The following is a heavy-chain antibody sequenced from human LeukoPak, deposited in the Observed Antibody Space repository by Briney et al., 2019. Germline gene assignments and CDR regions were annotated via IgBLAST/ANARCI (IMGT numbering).Heavy chain of an antibody. CDR3: ARDRWYSRNWNDAVDI. D-gene: IGHD6-13*01. V-gene: IGHV1-18*01. CDR1: GYSFTNYG. J-gene: IGHJ3*02. Sequence: GASVKVSCKTSGYSFTNYGISWVRQAPGQGLEWMGWISAYNGNTNYAQKVQGRVTMTTDTSTSTAYMELRSLRSDDTAVYYCARDRWYSRNWNDAVDIWGQGTMVTVSS. CDR2: ISAYNGNT.